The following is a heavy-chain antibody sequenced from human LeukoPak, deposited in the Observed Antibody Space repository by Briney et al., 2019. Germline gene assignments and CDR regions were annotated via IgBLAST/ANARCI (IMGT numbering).Heavy chain of an antibody. J-gene: IGHJ4*02. CDR1: GFVLEEST. CDR3: ATGDEDSPMNFYH. CDR2: INWDGGTT. Sequence: GGSLRLTCAASGFVLEESTMHWVRQAPGKGLEWVSLINWDGGTTHYAGSVKGRFTISRDNSKNSLYLQLNSLTSDDTALYYCATGDEDSPMNFYHWGQGTLVTVSS. V-gene: IGHV3-43*01. D-gene: IGHD5-18*01.